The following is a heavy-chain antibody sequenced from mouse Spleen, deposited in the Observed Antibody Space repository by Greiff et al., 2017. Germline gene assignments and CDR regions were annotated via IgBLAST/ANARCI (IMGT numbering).Heavy chain of an antibody. CDR1: GFTFSSYT. Sequence: EVKLMESGGGLVKPGGSLKLSCAASGFTFSSYTMSWVRQTPEKRLEWVATISSGGSYTYYPDSVKGRFTISRDNAKNTLYLQMSSLKSEDTAMYYCTRDNGYNAMDYWGQGTSVTVSS. CDR2: ISSGGSYT. J-gene: IGHJ4*01. CDR3: TRDNGYNAMDY. V-gene: IGHV5-6-4*01.